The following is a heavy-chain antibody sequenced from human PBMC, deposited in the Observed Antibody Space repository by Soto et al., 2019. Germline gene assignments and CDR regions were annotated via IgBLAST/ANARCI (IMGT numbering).Heavy chain of an antibody. V-gene: IGHV4-59*01. CDR2: IYYSGST. CDR3: ARSRLGEQWLGYKEWFDP. CDR1: GGSISSYY. J-gene: IGHJ5*02. D-gene: IGHD6-19*01. Sequence: SETLSLTCTVSGGSISSYYWSWIRQPPGKGLEWIGYIYYSGSTNYNPSLKSRVTISVDTSKNQFSLKLSSVTAADTAVYYCARSRLGEQWLGYKEWFDPWGQGTLVTVSS.